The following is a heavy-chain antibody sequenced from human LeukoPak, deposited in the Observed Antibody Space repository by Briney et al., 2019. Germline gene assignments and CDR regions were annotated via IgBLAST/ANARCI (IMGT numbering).Heavy chain of an antibody. V-gene: IGHV3-21*01. CDR2: ISSSSSYI. Sequence: GGSLRLSCAASGFTFSSHSMNWVRQAPGKGLEWVSSISSSSSYIYHADSVKGRFTISRDNAKNSLYLQMNSLRAKDTAVYYCAQAVDTAILDYWGQGTLVTVSS. CDR3: AQAVDTAILDY. CDR1: GFTFSSHS. D-gene: IGHD5-18*01. J-gene: IGHJ4*02.